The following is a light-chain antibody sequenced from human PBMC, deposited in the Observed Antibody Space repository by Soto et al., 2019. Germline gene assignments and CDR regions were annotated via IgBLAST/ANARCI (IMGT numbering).Light chain of an antibody. Sequence: QAVVTQSPSASASLGASVKLTCTLSSGYSTYAIAWHQQQPQKGPRFLMKVYSDGSHIKGDGIPDRFSGSSSGAGADRYLTITSLQSDDEADYYCQTWGTGIQVFGTGTKLTVL. CDR1: SGYSTYA. CDR3: QTWGTGIQV. J-gene: IGLJ1*01. V-gene: IGLV4-69*01. CDR2: VYSDGSH.